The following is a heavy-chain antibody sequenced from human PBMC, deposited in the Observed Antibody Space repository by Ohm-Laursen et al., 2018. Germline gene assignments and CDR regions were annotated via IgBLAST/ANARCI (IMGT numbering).Heavy chain of an antibody. J-gene: IGHJ4*02. D-gene: IGHD3-22*01. CDR1: GGSISPHY. Sequence: TLSLTCPVSGGSISPHYWSWIRQSPEKGLEWIGYISYSGTSEHNPSLKGRVTISLDTSKNQFSLKLSSVTAADTAVYYCARVAYYDSSGYRGPDYWGQGTLVTVSS. CDR3: ARVAYYDSSGYRGPDY. CDR2: ISYSGTS. V-gene: IGHV4-59*08.